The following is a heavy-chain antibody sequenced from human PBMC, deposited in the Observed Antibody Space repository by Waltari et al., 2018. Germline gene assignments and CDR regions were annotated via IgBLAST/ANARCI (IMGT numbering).Heavy chain of an antibody. CDR3: ARLDTAPANAFDF. CDR2: INPGDSET. CDR1: GYYFPNPW. Sequence: EVQLVQSGAEVKKPGESLNISCQGFGYYFPNPWIAWVRQMPGKGLEWMGIINPGDSETRYSPSFQGQVTFSADKSFSTAYLQWSSMKASDTAIYYCARLDTAPANAFDFWGQGTMVTVSS. D-gene: IGHD5-18*01. J-gene: IGHJ3*01. V-gene: IGHV5-51*03.